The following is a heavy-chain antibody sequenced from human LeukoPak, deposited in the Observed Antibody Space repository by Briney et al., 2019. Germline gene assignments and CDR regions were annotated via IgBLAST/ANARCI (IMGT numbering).Heavy chain of an antibody. CDR3: AKGSKEVLFTRDHYMDV. CDR1: GFTFSSYW. J-gene: IGHJ6*03. V-gene: IGHV3-74*01. Sequence: GGSLRLSCAASGFTFSSYWMHWVRQAPGNGLVWVARINSDGRSTSYADSVKGRFTISRDNSKNTLYLQMNSLRAEDTAVYYCAKGSKEVLFTRDHYMDVWGKGTTVTISS. D-gene: IGHD3-3*01. CDR2: INSDGRST.